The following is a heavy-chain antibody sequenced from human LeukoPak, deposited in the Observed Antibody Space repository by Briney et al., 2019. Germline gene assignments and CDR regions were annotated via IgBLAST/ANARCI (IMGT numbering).Heavy chain of an antibody. CDR2: INPNSGGT. D-gene: IGHD2-2*02. V-gene: IGHV1-2*02. CDR3: ARTYRSSTSCYKDGSDY. CDR1: GYTFTGYY. J-gene: IGHJ4*02. Sequence: ASMKVSCKASGYTFTGYYMHWVRQAPGQGLEWMGWINPNSGGTNYAQKFQGRVTMTRDTSISTAYMELSRLRSDDTAGYFCARTYRSSTSCYKDGSDYWGQGTLVTVSS.